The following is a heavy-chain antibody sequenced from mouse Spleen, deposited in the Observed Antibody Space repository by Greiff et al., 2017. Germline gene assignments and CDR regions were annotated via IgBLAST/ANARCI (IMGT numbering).Heavy chain of an antibody. J-gene: IGHJ3*01. CDR3: TTGGNSPFAY. V-gene: IGHV14-4*01. CDR1: GFNIKDDY. D-gene: IGHD2-1*01. Sequence: VQLQQSGAELVRPGASVKLSCTASGFNIKDDYMHWVKQRPEQGLEWIGWIDPENGDTEYASKFQGKATITADTSSNTAYLQLSSLTSEDTAVYYCTTGGNSPFAYWGQGTLVTASA. CDR2: IDPENGDT.